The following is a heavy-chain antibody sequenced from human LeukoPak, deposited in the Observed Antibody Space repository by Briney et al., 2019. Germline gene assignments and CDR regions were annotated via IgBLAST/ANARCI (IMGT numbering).Heavy chain of an antibody. CDR1: GFTLSTYS. CDR2: ISSSSLYI. J-gene: IGHJ4*02. D-gene: IGHD5-24*01. V-gene: IGHV3-21*01. Sequence: GGSLRLSCAASGFTLSTYSLNWVRQAPGKGLEWVSSISSSSLYIYYADSVKGRFTISRDNAKNSLFLQMNSLRAEDTAVYYCAREGDGYNSPIDYWGQGTLVTVSS. CDR3: AREGDGYNSPIDY.